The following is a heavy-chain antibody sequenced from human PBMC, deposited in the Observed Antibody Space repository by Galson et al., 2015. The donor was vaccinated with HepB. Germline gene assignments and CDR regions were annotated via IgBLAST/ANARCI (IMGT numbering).Heavy chain of an antibody. J-gene: IGHJ5*02. CDR2: ISSSGSTI. CDR1: GFTFSDYY. D-gene: IGHD6-13*01. V-gene: IGHV3-11*01. Sequence: SLRLSCAASGFTFSDYYMSWIRQAPGKGLEWVSYISSSGSTIYYADSVKGRFTISRDNAKNSLYLQMNSLRAEDTAVYYCARDRGIAAAGTRAWFDPWGQGTLVTVSS. CDR3: ARDRGIAAAGTRAWFDP.